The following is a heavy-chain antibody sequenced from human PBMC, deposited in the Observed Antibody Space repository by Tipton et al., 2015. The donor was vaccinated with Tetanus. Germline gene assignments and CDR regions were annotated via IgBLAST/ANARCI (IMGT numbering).Heavy chain of an antibody. CDR1: GFTFSSNS. CDR2: ISGGSGTI. Sequence: SLRLSCAASGFTFSSNSMNWVRQAPGKGLEWISYISGGSGTIYYADSVKGRFTISRDNAKNSLYLQMSSLRDEDTAVYYCVKEKGPFDAFDLWGQGTLVPV. CDR3: VKEKGPFDAFDL. J-gene: IGHJ3*01. V-gene: IGHV3-48*02.